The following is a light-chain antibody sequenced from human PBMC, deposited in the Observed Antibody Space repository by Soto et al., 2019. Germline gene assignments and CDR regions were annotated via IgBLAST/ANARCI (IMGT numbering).Light chain of an antibody. CDR1: QSVSNSY. J-gene: IGKJ1*01. V-gene: IGKV3-20*01. CDR2: GAS. CDR3: QQYVRSPPSWT. Sequence: ETVLTQSPGTLSLSPGERATLSCRASQSVSNSYLAWYQQKPGQAPRLLIYGASTSATGIPDRFSGGGSGTDFTLNINSMEPEDFAVYYCQQYVRSPPSWTFGQGTKVEI.